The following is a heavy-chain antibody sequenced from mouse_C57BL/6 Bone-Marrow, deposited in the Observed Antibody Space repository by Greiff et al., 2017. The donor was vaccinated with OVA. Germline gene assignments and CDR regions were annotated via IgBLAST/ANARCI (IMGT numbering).Heavy chain of an antibody. D-gene: IGHD1-3*01. CDR2: ISSGSSTI. CDR1: GGVVGDDC. Sequence: EVKVVESGGGLVKPGGSLKLSCAAYGGVVGDDCMHWVRQAPEKGLEWVAYISSGSSTIYYADTVKGRFTISRDNAKNTLFLQMTSLRSEDTAMYYCATLNAMDYWGQGTSVTVSS. CDR3: ATLNAMDY. V-gene: IGHV5-17*01. J-gene: IGHJ4*01.